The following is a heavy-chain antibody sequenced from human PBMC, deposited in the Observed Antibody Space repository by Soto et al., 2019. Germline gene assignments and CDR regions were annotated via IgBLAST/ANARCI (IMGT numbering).Heavy chain of an antibody. CDR1: GCTFSSYA. V-gene: IGHV3-23*01. CDR3: ATACLAGTTGYYYYGMDV. CDR2: ISGSGGST. J-gene: IGHJ6*02. D-gene: IGHD1-7*01. Sequence: EVHLLESGGGLVQPGGSLRLSCAASGCTFSSYAMSVVRHAPGKGLLWVSAISGSGGSTYYADSVKGRFTISRDNSKNTLYLPMNSRRAEDTAVYYCATACLAGTTGYYYYGMDVWGQGTTVTVSS.